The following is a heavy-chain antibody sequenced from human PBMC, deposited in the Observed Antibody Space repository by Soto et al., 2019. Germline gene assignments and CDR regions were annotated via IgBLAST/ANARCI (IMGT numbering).Heavy chain of an antibody. CDR2: ISSSSGTI. D-gene: IGHD2-15*01. CDR3: ARVYCSGGTRYLDY. Sequence: PGGSLRLSCAASGFTFSSYSMNWVRQAPGKGLEWVSYISSSSGTIYYADSVKGRFTISRDNAKNSLYLQMNSLRAEDTAVYYCARVYCSGGTRYLDYWGQGTLVTVSS. CDR1: GFTFSSYS. J-gene: IGHJ4*01. V-gene: IGHV3-48*01.